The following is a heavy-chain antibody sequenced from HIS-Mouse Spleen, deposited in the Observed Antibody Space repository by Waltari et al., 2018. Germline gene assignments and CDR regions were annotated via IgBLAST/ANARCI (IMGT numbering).Heavy chain of an antibody. CDR1: GGSFSGYY. Sequence: QVQLQQWGAGLLKPSETLSLTCAVYGGSFSGYYWSWIRQPPGKGLEGFGEINHSGSTNYNPALKSRVTIAVDTAKNQFSLKLSSVTAADTAVYYCARGRYRSGYYNWFDPWGQGTLVTVSS. V-gene: IGHV4-34*01. CDR3: ARGRYRSGYYNWFDP. CDR2: INHSGST. D-gene: IGHD3-3*01. J-gene: IGHJ5*02.